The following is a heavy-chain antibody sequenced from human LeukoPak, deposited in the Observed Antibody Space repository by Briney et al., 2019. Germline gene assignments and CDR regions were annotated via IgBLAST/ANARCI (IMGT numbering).Heavy chain of an antibody. CDR1: EFTFSSYA. D-gene: IGHD1-7*01. J-gene: IGHJ3*02. V-gene: IGHV3-23*01. CDR3: ARETFGTGTTSSAFDI. Sequence: PWGSLRLSCAASEFTFSSYAMSWVRQAPGKGLEWVSAISGSGGSTYYADSVKGRFTISRDNSKNTLYLQMNSLRAEDTAVYYCARETFGTGTTSSAFDIWGQGTMVTVSS. CDR2: ISGSGGST.